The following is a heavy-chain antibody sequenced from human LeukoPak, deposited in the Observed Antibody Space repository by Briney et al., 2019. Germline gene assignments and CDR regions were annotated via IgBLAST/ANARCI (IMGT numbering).Heavy chain of an antibody. CDR3: ARAGGGSYPDYYYMDV. V-gene: IGHV4-39*07. Sequence: PSETLSLTCTVSGGSISSSSYYWGWIRQPPGKGLEWIGSIYHSGSTYYNPSLKSRVTISVDTSKNQFSLKLSSVTAADTAVYYCARAGGGSYPDYYYMDVWGKGTTVTVSS. J-gene: IGHJ6*03. CDR2: IYHSGST. CDR1: GGSISSSSYY. D-gene: IGHD1-26*01.